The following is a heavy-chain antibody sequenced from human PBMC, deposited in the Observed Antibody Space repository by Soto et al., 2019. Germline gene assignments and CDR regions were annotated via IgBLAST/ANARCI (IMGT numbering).Heavy chain of an antibody. CDR2: IIPISAAA. Sequence: SVKVSCKASGGTFSNYVVNWVRQAPGQGLEWMGRIIPISAAANYAQKFQGRVTITADKSTSTSYMELSSLRSEDTAVYYCARDMTRTVVPYFDFWGQGTLVTVSS. CDR3: ARDMTRTVVPYFDF. J-gene: IGHJ4*02. D-gene: IGHD1-7*01. V-gene: IGHV1-69*06. CDR1: GGTFSNYV.